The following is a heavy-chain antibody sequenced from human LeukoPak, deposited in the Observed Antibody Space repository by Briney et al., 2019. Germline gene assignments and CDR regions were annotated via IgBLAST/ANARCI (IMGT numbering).Heavy chain of an antibody. V-gene: IGHV3-23*01. CDR2: ISGSGGST. D-gene: IGHD6-13*01. CDR3: AKAEIDATKYSSSWYYYYYGMDV. CDR1: GFTFSSYA. J-gene: IGHJ6*02. Sequence: GGSLRLSCAASGFTFSSYAMSWVRQAPGKGLEWVSAISGSGGSTYYAGSVKGRFTISRDNSKNTLYLQMNSLRAEDTAVYYCAKAEIDATKYSSSWYYYYYGMDVWGQGTTGTVSS.